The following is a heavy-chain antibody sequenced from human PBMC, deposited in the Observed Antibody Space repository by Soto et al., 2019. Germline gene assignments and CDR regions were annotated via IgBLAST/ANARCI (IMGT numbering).Heavy chain of an antibody. V-gene: IGHV4-31*03. CDR3: ARLGAYYQSIDP. CDR2: IYYSGST. Sequence: SETLSLTCTVSGGSISSGGYYWSWIRQHPGKGLEWIGYIYYSGSTYYNPSLKSRVTISVDTSKNQFSLKLSSVTAADTAVYYCARLGAYYQSIDPWGPGTLVTVSS. D-gene: IGHD3-22*01. J-gene: IGHJ5*02. CDR1: GGSISSGGYY.